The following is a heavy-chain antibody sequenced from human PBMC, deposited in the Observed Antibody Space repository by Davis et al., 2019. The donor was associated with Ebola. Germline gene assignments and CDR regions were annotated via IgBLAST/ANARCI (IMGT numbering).Heavy chain of an antibody. CDR3: AAEGRSSRPGY. CDR2: VKSDSNT. D-gene: IGHD3-10*01. CDR1: GFTFSSYP. Sequence: GESLKISCAASGFTFSSYPMRWVRQAPGKGLEWVSVVKSDSNTYYAGSVKGRFTVSRDNSKNTLHLQMNGLRAEDTAVYYCAAEGRSSRPGYWGQGTLVTVSS. V-gene: IGHV3-23*01. J-gene: IGHJ4*02.